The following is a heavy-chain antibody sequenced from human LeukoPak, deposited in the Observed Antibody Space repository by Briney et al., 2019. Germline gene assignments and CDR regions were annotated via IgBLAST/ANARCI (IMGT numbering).Heavy chain of an antibody. CDR2: IYYSGST. D-gene: IGHD3-10*01. Sequence: PSETLSLTCTVSGGSISSYYWSWIRRPPGKGLEWIGYIYYSGSTNYNPSLKSRVTISVDTSKNQFSLKLSSVTAADTAVYYCARRPSPGAFDIWGQGTMVTVSS. J-gene: IGHJ3*02. CDR3: ARRPSPGAFDI. CDR1: GGSISSYY. V-gene: IGHV4-59*01.